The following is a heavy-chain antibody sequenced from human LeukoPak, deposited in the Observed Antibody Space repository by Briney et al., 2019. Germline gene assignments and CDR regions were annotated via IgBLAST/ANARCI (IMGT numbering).Heavy chain of an antibody. D-gene: IGHD3-10*01. CDR2: IVVGSGNT. Sequence: SVKVSCKASGFTFTSSAMQWVRQARGQRLEWIGWIVVGSGNTNYAQKFQERVTITRDMSTSTAYMELSSLRSEDTAVYYCARDQGPYYYGSGSPPDWGQGTLVTVSS. V-gene: IGHV1-58*02. CDR3: ARDQGPYYYGSGSPPD. J-gene: IGHJ4*02. CDR1: GFTFTSSA.